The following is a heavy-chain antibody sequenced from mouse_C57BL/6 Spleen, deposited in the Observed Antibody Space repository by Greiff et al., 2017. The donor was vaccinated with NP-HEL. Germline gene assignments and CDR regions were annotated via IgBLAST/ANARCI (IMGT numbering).Heavy chain of an antibody. D-gene: IGHD2-4*01. Sequence: QVQLQQPGAELVMPGASVKLSCKASGYTFTSYWMHWVQQRPGQGLEWVGEIDPSDSYTNYNQKFKGKSTLTVDKSSSTAYMQLSSLTSEDSAVYYCARYGDYDDGYFDVWGTGTTVTVSS. J-gene: IGHJ1*03. CDR1: GYTFTSYW. V-gene: IGHV1-69*01. CDR2: IDPSDSYT. CDR3: ARYGDYDDGYFDV.